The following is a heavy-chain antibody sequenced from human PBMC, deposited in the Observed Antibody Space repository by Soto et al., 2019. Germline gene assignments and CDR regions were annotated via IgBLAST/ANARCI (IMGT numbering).Heavy chain of an antibody. V-gene: IGHV4-39*01. CDR1: GGSISSSSYY. Sequence: SETLSLTCTVSGGSISSSSYYWGWIRQPPGKGLEWIGSIYYSGSTYYNPSLKSRVTISVDTSKNQFSLKLSPVTAADTAVYYCARHKGLFGEVAVMHWFDPWGQGTLVTVSS. D-gene: IGHD3-10*01. CDR3: ARHKGLFGEVAVMHWFDP. J-gene: IGHJ5*02. CDR2: IYYSGST.